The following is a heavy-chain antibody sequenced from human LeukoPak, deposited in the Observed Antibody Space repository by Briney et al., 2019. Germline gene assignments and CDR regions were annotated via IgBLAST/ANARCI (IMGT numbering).Heavy chain of an antibody. V-gene: IGHV3-23*01. CDR3: AKDLGAWGPAPMGGLDY. D-gene: IGHD2-2*01. J-gene: IGHJ4*02. CDR1: GFTFSTYA. Sequence: GGSLRLSCAASGFTFSTYAMTWVRQAPGKGLKWVSAISGSGDSTFYADSVKGRFTISRDNSKNTLYLQMSSLRADDTAVYYCAKDLGAWGPAPMGGLDYWGQGTLVTVSS. CDR2: ISGSGDST.